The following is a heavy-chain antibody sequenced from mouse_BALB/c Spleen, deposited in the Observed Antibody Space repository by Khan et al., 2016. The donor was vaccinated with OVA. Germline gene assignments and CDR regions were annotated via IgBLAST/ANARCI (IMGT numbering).Heavy chain of an antibody. J-gene: IGHJ3*01. Sequence: VRLQQSGPDLVKPGASVKISCKTSGYSFTGYYIHWVKQSQGKSLEWIGRVNPNNGGTTYNQKFKGKAIFTVEKSSSTAYMELRSLTSGDYAVYYGGRISSITVYGFAYWGQGTLVTVSA. D-gene: IGHD1-1*01. CDR2: VNPNNGGT. CDR1: GYSFTGYY. CDR3: GRISSITVYGFAY. V-gene: IGHV1-18*01.